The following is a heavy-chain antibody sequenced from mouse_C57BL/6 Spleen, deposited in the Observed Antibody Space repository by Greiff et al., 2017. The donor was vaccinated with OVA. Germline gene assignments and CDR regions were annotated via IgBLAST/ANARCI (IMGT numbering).Heavy chain of an antibody. CDR2: ISSGGSYT. CDR1: GFTFSSYG. J-gene: IGHJ4*01. V-gene: IGHV5-6*01. CDR3: ARGRGQLRLPYAMDY. Sequence: EVKLMESGGDLVKPGGSLKLSCAASGFTFSSYGMSWVRQTPDKRLEWVATISSGGSYTYYPDSVKGRFTISRDNAKNTLYLQMSSLKSEDTAMYYCARGRGQLRLPYAMDYWGHGTSVTVSS. D-gene: IGHD3-2*02.